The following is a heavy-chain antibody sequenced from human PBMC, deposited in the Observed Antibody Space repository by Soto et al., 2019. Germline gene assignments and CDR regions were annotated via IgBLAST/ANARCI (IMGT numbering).Heavy chain of an antibody. Sequence: GGSLRLSCAASGFTFSSYWMHWVRQAPGKGLVWVSRINSDGSSTSYADSVKGRLTISRDNAKNTLYLQMNSLRAEDTAVYYCARVVVATYYYYGMDLWGQGTTVTGSS. CDR1: GFTFSSYW. CDR3: ARVVVATYYYYGMDL. D-gene: IGHD2-15*01. V-gene: IGHV3-74*01. J-gene: IGHJ6*02. CDR2: INSDGSST.